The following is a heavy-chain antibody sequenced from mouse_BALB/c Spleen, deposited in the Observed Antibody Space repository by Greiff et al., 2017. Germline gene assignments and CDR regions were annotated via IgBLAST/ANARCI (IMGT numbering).Heavy chain of an antibody. CDR1: GYSITSDYA. CDR3: ARSGGSSYDY. Sequence: DVQLQESGPGLVKPSQSLSLTCTVTGYSITSDYAWNWIRQFPGNKLEWMGYISYSGSTSYNPTLKSRISITRDTSKNQFFLQLNSVTTEDTATYYCARSGGSSYDYWGQGTTLTVSS. CDR2: ISYSGST. V-gene: IGHV3-2*02. J-gene: IGHJ2*01. D-gene: IGHD1-1*01.